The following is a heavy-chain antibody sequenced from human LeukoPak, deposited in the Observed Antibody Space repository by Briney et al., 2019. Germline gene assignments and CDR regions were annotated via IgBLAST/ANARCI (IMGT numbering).Heavy chain of an antibody. CDR3: AKDAVLVFGVVEYFGHFDY. V-gene: IGHV3-48*04. D-gene: IGHD3-3*01. CDR2: ISSRSSTI. J-gene: IGHJ4*02. CDR1: GFIFNDYS. Sequence: GGSLRLSCVGSGFIFNDYSMNWVRQAPGKGPEWISYISSRSSTIYYADSVKGRFTISRDNAKNSLYLQMNSLRAEDTAVYYCAKDAVLVFGVVEYFGHFDYWGQGTLVTVSS.